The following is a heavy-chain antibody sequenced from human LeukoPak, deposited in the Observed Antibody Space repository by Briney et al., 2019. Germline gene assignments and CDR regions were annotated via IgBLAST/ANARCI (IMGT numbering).Heavy chain of an antibody. J-gene: IGHJ6*04. CDR1: GFTFSSYG. CDR2: ISYDGSNK. Sequence: QPGGSLRLSCAASGFTFSSYGMHWVRQAPGKGLEWVAVISYDGSNKYYADSVKGRFTISRDNSKNTLYLQMNSLRAEDTAVYYCAKDAVRGVPSPPMDVWGKGTTVTVSS. D-gene: IGHD3-10*01. V-gene: IGHV3-30*18. CDR3: AKDAVRGVPSPPMDV.